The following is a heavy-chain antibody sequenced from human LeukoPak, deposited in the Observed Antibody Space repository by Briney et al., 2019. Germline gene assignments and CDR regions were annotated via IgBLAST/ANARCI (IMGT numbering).Heavy chain of an antibody. D-gene: IGHD6-19*01. CDR2: ISYDGSNK. J-gene: IGHJ4*02. CDR1: GFTFSSYA. Sequence: GGSLRLSCAASGFTFSSYAMHWVRQAPGKGLEWVAVISYDGSNKYYADSVKGRFTISRDNSKNTLYLQMNSLRAEDTAVYYCARPDREQWLVRPGDYWGQGTLVTVSS. V-gene: IGHV3-30-3*01. CDR3: ARPDREQWLVRPGDY.